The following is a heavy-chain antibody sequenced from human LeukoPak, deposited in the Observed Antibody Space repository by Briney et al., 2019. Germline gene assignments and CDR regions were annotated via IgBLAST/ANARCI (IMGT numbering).Heavy chain of an antibody. CDR1: GFTFSSYG. V-gene: IGHV3-33*01. CDR3: ARVGCGYSSGWCFDY. D-gene: IGHD6-19*01. CDR2: IWYDGSNK. J-gene: IGHJ4*02. Sequence: GGSLRLSCAASGFTFSSYGMHWVREAPGKGLEWVAVIWYDGSNKYYADSVKGRFTISRENSKNTLYLQMNSLRAEDTAVYYCARVGCGYSSGWCFDYWGQGTLVTVSS.